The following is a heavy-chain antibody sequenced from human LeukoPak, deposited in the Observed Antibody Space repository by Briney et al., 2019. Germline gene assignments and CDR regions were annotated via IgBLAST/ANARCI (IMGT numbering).Heavy chain of an antibody. CDR3: ARISPYCTNGVCYKGRVFRAFDI. CDR2: IYYSGST. V-gene: IGHV4-39*07. Sequence: SETLSLTCTVSGGSISSSSYYWGWIRQPPGKGLEWIGSIYYSGSTYYNPSLKSRVTISVDTSKNQFSLKLSSVTAADTAVYYCARISPYCTNGVCYKGRVFRAFDIWGQGTMVTVSS. J-gene: IGHJ3*02. D-gene: IGHD2-8*01. CDR1: GGSISSSSYY.